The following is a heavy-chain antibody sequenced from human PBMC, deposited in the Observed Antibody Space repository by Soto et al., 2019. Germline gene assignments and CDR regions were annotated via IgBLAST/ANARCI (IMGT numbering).Heavy chain of an antibody. CDR2: ISSNGGST. J-gene: IGHJ6*02. D-gene: IGHD2-15*01. Sequence: GGSLRLSCSASGFTFSSYAMHWVRQAPGKGLEYVSAISSNGGSTYYADSVKGRFTISRDNSKNTLYLQMSSRRAEDTAVYYCVNELPAYYYYYGMDVWGQGTTVTVSS. V-gene: IGHV3-64D*08. CDR1: GFTFSSYA. CDR3: VNELPAYYYYYGMDV.